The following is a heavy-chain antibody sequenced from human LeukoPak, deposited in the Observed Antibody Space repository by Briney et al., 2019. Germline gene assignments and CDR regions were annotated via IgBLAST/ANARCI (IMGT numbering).Heavy chain of an antibody. V-gene: IGHV4-59*01. CDR2: IYYSGST. CDR1: GGSISSYY. CDR3: AGEGYYYDSSGYID. Sequence: SETLSPTCTVSGGSISSYYWSWIRQPPGKGLEWIGYIYYSGSTNYNPSLKSRVTISVDTSKNQFSLKLSSVTAADTAVYYCAGEGYYYDSSGYIDWGQGTLVTVSS. D-gene: IGHD3-22*01. J-gene: IGHJ4*02.